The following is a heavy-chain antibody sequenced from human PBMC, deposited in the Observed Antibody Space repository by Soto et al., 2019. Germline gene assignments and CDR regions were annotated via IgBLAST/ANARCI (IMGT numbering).Heavy chain of an antibody. V-gene: IGHV6-1*01. J-gene: IGHJ5*02. CDR1: GDSVSSNSAA. CDR3: AREIAATGTFFWFDP. CDR2: TYYRSKGYN. D-gene: IGHD6-13*01. Sequence: SQTLSLICAISGDSVSSNSAAWNWIRQSPSRGLEWLGRTYYRSKGYNDYALSVKSRITINPDTSKNHFSLQLNSVTPEDTAVYYCAREIAATGTFFWFDPWGQGTLVTVSS.